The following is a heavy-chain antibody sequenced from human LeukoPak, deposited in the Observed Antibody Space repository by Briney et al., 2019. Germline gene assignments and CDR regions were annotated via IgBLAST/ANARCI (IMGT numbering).Heavy chain of an antibody. D-gene: IGHD3-22*01. CDR2: INPSGGST. CDR3: ARADYDSSSYYLYFDY. CDR1: GYTFSSYY. Sequence: ASVSHSSKVSGYTFSSYYTHWVRQAAGQGLEWKGIINPSGGSTSYAQKFKGIVTIARDTSTSTVYMELSSLRSEDTAVYYCARADYDSSSYYLYFDYWGQATAVTVSS. V-gene: IGHV1-46*01. J-gene: IGHJ4*02.